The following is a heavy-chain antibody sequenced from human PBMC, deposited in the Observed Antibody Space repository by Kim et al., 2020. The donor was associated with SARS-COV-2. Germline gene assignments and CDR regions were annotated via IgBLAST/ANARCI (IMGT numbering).Heavy chain of an antibody. CDR3: AREIYSNYGDNWFDP. J-gene: IGHJ5*02. CDR1: GYTFTSYA. D-gene: IGHD4-4*01. V-gene: IGHV7-4-1*04. Sequence: ASVKVSCKASGYTFTSYAMNWVRQAPGQGLEWMGWINTNTGNPTYAQGFTGRFVFSLDTSVSMAYLQISSLKAEDTAVYYCAREIYSNYGDNWFDPWGQGTLVTVSS. CDR2: INTNTGNP.